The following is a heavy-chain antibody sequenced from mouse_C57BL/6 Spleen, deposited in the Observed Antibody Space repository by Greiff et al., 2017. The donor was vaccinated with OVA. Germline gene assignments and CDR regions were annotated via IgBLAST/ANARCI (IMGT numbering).Heavy chain of an antibody. CDR3: ARRGDSSGYPYWYFDV. CDR2: IDPANGNT. J-gene: IGHJ1*03. Sequence: VQLQQSVAELVRPGASVKLSCTASGFNIKNTYMHWVKQRPEQGLEWIGRIDPANGNTKYAPKFKGKATLTADTSSNTAYLQLSSLTSEDAASYYCARRGDSSGYPYWYFDVWGTGTTVTVSA. V-gene: IGHV14-3*01. D-gene: IGHD3-2*02. CDR1: GFNIKNTY.